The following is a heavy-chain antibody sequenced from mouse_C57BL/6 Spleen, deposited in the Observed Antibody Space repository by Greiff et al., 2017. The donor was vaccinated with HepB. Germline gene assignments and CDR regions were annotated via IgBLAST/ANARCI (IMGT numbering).Heavy chain of an antibody. V-gene: IGHV1-69*01. Sequence: VQLQQPGAELVMPGASVKLSCKASGYTFTSYWMHWVKQRPGQGLEWIGEIDPSDSYTNYNQKFKGKSTLTVDKSSSTAYMQLSSLTSEDSAVYYCARNGYDVDYWGQGTTLTVSS. J-gene: IGHJ2*01. CDR2: IDPSDSYT. CDR1: GYTFTSYW. CDR3: ARNGYDVDY. D-gene: IGHD2-2*01.